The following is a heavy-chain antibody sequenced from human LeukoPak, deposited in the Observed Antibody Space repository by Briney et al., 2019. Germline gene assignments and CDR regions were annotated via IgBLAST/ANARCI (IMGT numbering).Heavy chain of an antibody. Sequence: SETLSLTCTVSGGSISSYYWSWIRQPPGKGLEWIGYIYYSGSTNYNPSLKSRVTISVDTSKNQFSLKLSSVTAADTAVYYCARRGYYYYYGMDVWGQGTTVTVSS. CDR1: GGSISSYY. CDR2: IYYSGST. V-gene: IGHV4-59*08. CDR3: ARRGYYYYYGMDV. J-gene: IGHJ6*02.